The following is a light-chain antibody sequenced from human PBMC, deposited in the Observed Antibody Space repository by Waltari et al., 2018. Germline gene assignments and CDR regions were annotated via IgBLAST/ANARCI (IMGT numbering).Light chain of an antibody. Sequence: EIVLTQSPASLSLSPGDRATLSCRASQRVGRTLSWYQQRTGQAPRLLISDASSRATGIPDRFRGSGSGTDFSFTISRLEPEGFSVYYCQKYGTLPATCGQGTKVEVK. CDR2: DAS. CDR1: QRVGRTL. J-gene: IGKJ1*01. V-gene: IGKV3-20*01. CDR3: QKYGTLPAT.